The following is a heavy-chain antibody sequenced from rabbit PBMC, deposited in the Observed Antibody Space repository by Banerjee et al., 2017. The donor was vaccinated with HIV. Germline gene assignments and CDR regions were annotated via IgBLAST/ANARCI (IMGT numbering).Heavy chain of an antibody. CDR2: IYTSSGST. D-gene: IGHD4-1*01. Sequence: QEQLEESGGDLVKPGASLTLTCKASGIDFSGYYYMCWVRQAPGKGLEFIACIYTSSGSTWYASWVNGRFTISRSTSLNTVDLKMTSLTAADTATYFCARDLAGVIGWNFNLWGPGTLVTVS. CDR3: ARDLAGVIGWNFNL. CDR1: GIDFSGYYY. V-gene: IGHV1S43*01. J-gene: IGHJ4*01.